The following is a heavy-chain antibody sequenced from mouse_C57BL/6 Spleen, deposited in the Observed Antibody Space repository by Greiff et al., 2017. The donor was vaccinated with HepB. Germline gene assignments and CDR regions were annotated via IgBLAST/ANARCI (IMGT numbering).Heavy chain of an antibody. CDR3: ARSFPDSSGPAWFAY. Sequence: VQLQQPGAELVRPGTSVKLSCKASGYTFTSYWMHWVKQRPGQGLEWIGVIDPSDSYTNYNQKFKGKATLTVDTSSSTAYMQLSSLTSEDSAVHYCARSFPDSSGPAWFAYWGQGTLVTVSA. J-gene: IGHJ3*01. CDR1: GYTFTSYW. D-gene: IGHD3-2*02. CDR2: IDPSDSYT. V-gene: IGHV1-59*01.